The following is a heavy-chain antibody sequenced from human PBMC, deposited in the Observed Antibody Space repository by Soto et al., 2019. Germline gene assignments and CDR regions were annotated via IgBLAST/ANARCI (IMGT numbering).Heavy chain of an antibody. V-gene: IGHV3-66*01. CDR3: ARVLQGVNDY. D-gene: IGHD3-16*01. J-gene: IGHJ4*02. Sequence: GESLKISCAASGFTVSSNYMSWVRQAPGKGLEWVSVIYSGGSTYYADSVKGRFTISRDNSKNTLYLQMNSLRAEDTAVYYCARVLQGVNDYWGQGTLVTVSS. CDR2: IYSGGST. CDR1: GFTVSSNY.